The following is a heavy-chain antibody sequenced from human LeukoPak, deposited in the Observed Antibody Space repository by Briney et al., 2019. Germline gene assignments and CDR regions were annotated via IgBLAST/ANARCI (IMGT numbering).Heavy chain of an antibody. D-gene: IGHD3-10*01. J-gene: IGHJ5*02. CDR2: IYYSGST. CDR3: ARDHSDCYGSGSYNWFDA. CDR1: GGSISSYY. Sequence: PSETLSLTCTVSGGSISSYYWTWIRQPPGKGLEWIGNIYYSGSTNYNPSLKSRATISVDTSKNQFSLKLSSVTAADTAVYYCARDHSDCYGSGSYNWFDAWGQGTLVTVSS. V-gene: IGHV4-59*01.